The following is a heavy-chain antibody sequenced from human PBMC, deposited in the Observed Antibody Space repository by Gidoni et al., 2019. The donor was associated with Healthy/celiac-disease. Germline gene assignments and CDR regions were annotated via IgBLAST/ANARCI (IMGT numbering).Heavy chain of an antibody. V-gene: IGHV3-13*01. J-gene: IGHJ6*02. CDR1: GFTFSSYD. CDR3: ARATGVYYYGMDV. Sequence: EVQLVESGGGLVQPGGSLRLSCAASGFTFSSYDMHWVRQATGKGLELVSAIGTAGDTYYPGSVKGRFTISRENAKNSLYLQMNSLRAGDTAVYYCARATGVYYYGMDVWGQGTTVTVSS. CDR2: IGTAGDT. D-gene: IGHD4-17*01.